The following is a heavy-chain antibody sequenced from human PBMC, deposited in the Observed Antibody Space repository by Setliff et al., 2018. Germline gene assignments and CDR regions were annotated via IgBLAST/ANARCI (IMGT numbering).Heavy chain of an antibody. J-gene: IGHJ4*02. Sequence: ASVKVSCKASGYPFVGYYIYWMRQTPGQGFEWMGWINPKSGGTKYAVKFQGRVTMTRNTSINTIYMELSSLTSDDTAIYYCAKQGDLAFDYWGQGTQVTVSS. CDR3: AKQGDLAFDY. CDR1: GYPFVGYY. CDR2: INPKSGGT. V-gene: IGHV1-2*02. D-gene: IGHD3-16*01.